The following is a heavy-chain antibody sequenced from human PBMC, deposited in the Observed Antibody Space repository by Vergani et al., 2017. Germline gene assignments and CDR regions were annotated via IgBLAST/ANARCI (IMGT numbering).Heavy chain of an antibody. V-gene: IGHV3-48*01. J-gene: IGHJ6*02. Sequence: EVQLVESGGGLVQPGGSLRLSCAASGFTFSSYSMNWVRQAPGKGREWVSYISSSSSTIYYADTVKGRFTISRDNAKNSLYLQMNSLRAEDTAVYYCARDPDGELFSYYYYGMDVWGQ. CDR3: ARDPDGELFSYYYYGMDV. D-gene: IGHD3-10*01. CDR1: GFTFSSYS. CDR2: ISSSSSTI.